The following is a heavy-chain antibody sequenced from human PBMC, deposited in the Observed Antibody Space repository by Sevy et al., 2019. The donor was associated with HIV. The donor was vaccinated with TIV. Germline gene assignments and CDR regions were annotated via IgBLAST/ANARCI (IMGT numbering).Heavy chain of an antibody. CDR1: GYTFTGYY. V-gene: IGHV1-2*06. Sequence: ASVKVSCKASGYTFTGYYIHWVRQAPGQGLEWMGRISPMNGDTDYAQKFQGRVTMTRDTSISAAYLDVTRLRSDDTATYYCARAYRSDGSCYEGAYWGQGTLVTVSS. D-gene: IGHD2-15*01. CDR2: ISPMNGDT. J-gene: IGHJ4*02. CDR3: ARAYRSDGSCYEGAY.